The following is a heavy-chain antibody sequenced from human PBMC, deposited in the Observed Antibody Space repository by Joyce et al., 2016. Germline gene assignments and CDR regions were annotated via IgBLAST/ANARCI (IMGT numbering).Heavy chain of an antibody. CDR2: IYSGGDT. Sequence: EVQLVESGGGLIQPGGSLGLSCAASGFTVSNNYMTWVRQAPGKWLEWVSFIYSGGDTYYADSVKGRFTIARDKNTLYLQMNSLRVEDTAVYYCARVPGFHWGQGTLVTVSS. J-gene: IGHJ4*02. CDR1: GFTVSNNY. V-gene: IGHV3-53*01. CDR3: ARVPGFH.